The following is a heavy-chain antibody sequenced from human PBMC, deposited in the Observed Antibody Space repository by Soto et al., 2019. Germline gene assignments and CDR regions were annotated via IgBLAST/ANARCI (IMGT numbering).Heavy chain of an antibody. Sequence: QVQLVESGGGLVKPGGSLRLSCAASGFAFSDPYMSWIRQAPGKGLEWISYISSSGSTIYYADSVKGRFTISRDNAKKLLYLQRDSLTADHTAVYYWSRGGASVTTPFDYWGQGTQVTVSS. CDR3: SRGGASVTTPFDY. V-gene: IGHV3-11*01. D-gene: IGHD4-17*01. J-gene: IGHJ4*02. CDR2: ISSSGSTI. CDR1: GFAFSDPY.